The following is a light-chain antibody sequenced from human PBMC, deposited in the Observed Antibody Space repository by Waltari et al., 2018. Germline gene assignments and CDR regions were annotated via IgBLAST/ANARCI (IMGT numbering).Light chain of an antibody. V-gene: IGKV1-39*01. Sequence: DIQMTQSPSSLAASVGDPVSITCRASQSISTYLNWYQKKPGKAPELLIYGASNLQSGVPPRFSGSGSGAEFTLTINSLQPEDFATYYCQHSYNTPRTFGQGTKVEIK. CDR2: GAS. CDR1: QSISTY. J-gene: IGKJ1*01. CDR3: QHSYNTPRT.